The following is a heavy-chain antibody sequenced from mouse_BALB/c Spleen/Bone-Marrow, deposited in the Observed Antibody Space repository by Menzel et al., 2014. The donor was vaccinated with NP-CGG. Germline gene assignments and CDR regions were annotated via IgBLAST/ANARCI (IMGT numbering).Heavy chain of an antibody. CDR1: GFPFSSYG. CDR3: AFITAIAY. CDR2: VGGGDSYT. Sequence: EVQLVESGGDLVEPGGSLKLSCAASGFPFSSYGMSWVRQTPDKRLEWVATVGGGDSYTYYPDFVKGRFTISRDIAKNTLYLHMSSLKSEDTAMYYCAFITAIAYWGQGTLVTVSA. D-gene: IGHD1-1*01. J-gene: IGHJ3*01. V-gene: IGHV5-6*01.